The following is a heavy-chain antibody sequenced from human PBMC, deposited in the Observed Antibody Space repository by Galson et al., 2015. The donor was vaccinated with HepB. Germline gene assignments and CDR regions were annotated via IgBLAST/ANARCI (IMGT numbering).Heavy chain of an antibody. D-gene: IGHD3-3*01. J-gene: IGHJ4*02. CDR2: ISAYNGNT. CDR1: GYTFTSYG. CDR3: ARVITIFGVEGPDY. Sequence: SVKVSCKASGYTFTSYGISWVRQAPGQGLEWMGWISAYNGNTNYAQKLQGRVTMTTDTSTSTAYMELRSLRSDDTAVYYCARVITIFGVEGPDYWGQGTLVTVSS. V-gene: IGHV1-18*01.